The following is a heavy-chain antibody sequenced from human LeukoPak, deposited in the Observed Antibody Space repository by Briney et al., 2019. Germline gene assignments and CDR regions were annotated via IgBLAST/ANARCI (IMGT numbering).Heavy chain of an antibody. CDR1: GGTFSSYA. Sequence: SVKVSCKASGGTFSSYAISWVRQAPGQGLEWMGGIIPIFGTANYAQKFQGRVTITTDESTSTAYMELSSLRSEDTAVYYCVTGYSSSWYEAFDIWGQGTMVTVSS. CDR2: IIPIFGTA. D-gene: IGHD6-13*01. V-gene: IGHV1-69*05. CDR3: VTGYSSSWYEAFDI. J-gene: IGHJ3*02.